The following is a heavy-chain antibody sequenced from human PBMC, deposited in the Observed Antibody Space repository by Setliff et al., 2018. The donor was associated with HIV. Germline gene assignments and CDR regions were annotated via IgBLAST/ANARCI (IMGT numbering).Heavy chain of an antibody. CDR1: GVSISSSSYF. Sequence: SETLSLTCAVSGVSISSSSYFWGWIRRPPGTGLDWIGSIYFSGSTYYNPSLESRVTISMDTSKNQFSLKLTSVTAADTAIYYCARLPRGPWRWDYWGQGMLVTVSS. J-gene: IGHJ4*02. D-gene: IGHD5-12*01. V-gene: IGHV4-39*01. CDR3: ARLPRGPWRWDY. CDR2: IYFSGST.